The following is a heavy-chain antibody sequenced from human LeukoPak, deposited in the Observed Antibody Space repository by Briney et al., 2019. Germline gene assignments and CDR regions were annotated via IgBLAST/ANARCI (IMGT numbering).Heavy chain of an antibody. D-gene: IGHD4-17*01. CDR1: GGSISSGGYY. CDR3: ARDAGTTASDY. CDR2: IYHSGST. V-gene: IGHV4-30-2*01. J-gene: IGHJ4*02. Sequence: SETLSLTCTVSGGSISSGGYYWSWIRQPPGKGLEWIGYIYHSGSTYYNPSLKSRVTISVDRSKNQFSLKLSSVTAADTAVYYCARDAGTTASDYWGQGTLVTVSS.